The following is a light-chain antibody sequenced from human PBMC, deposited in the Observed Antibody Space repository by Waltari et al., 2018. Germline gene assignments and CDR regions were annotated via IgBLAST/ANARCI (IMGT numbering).Light chain of an antibody. Sequence: HSVLTQPPSASGTPGQRVTISCSVSSSTIGSSTVNLYQQLPGTAPKLLIYSNNQRPSGVPDRFSGSKSGTSASLAISGLQSEDEADYYCAAWDDSLNGYVFGTGTKVTVL. V-gene: IGLV1-44*01. J-gene: IGLJ1*01. CDR1: SSTIGSST. CDR2: SNN. CDR3: AAWDDSLNGYV.